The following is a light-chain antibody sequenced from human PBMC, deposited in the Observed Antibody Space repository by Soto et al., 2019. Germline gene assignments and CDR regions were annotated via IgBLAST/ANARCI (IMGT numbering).Light chain of an antibody. J-gene: IGLJ2*01. CDR1: SSNIGSNT. CDR2: SNN. V-gene: IGLV1-44*01. Sequence: QSVLTQPPSASGTPGQSVTISCSGSSSNIGSNTVNWYQQLPGTAPKLLIYSNNQRPSGVPDRFSGSKSGTSASLAISGLQSEDEADYYCAAWDDSLTHVVFGGGTKLTVL. CDR3: AAWDDSLTHVV.